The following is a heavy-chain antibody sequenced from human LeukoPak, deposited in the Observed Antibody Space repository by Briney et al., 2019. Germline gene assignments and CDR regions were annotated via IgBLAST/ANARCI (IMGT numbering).Heavy chain of an antibody. CDR3: AKDQLGTVDY. CDR1: GFTFSSYS. Sequence: GGSLRLSCAASGFTFSSYSMNWVRQAPGKGLEWVSSISSSSSYIYYADSAKGRFTISRDNSKNTLYLQMNSLRAEDTAVYYCAKDQLGTVDYWGQGTLVTVSS. D-gene: IGHD1-1*01. CDR2: ISSSSSYI. J-gene: IGHJ4*02. V-gene: IGHV3-21*04.